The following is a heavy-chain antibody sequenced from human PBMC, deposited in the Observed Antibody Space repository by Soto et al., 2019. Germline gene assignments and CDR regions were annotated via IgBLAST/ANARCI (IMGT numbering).Heavy chain of an antibody. J-gene: IGHJ4*02. D-gene: IGHD2-15*01. CDR1: GFMCSGYV. Sequence: LESGRGPLRPGGSLRLSCEAFGFMCSGYVMNWVRQAPGKGLEWVAAVTGSGADTDYAAAVKGRFTISRDNSRNTVSVQMNSLRVEDTAVYYCAREDGGGPVDYWGQGTLVTVSS. CDR2: VTGSGADT. V-gene: IGHV3-23*01. CDR3: AREDGGGPVDY.